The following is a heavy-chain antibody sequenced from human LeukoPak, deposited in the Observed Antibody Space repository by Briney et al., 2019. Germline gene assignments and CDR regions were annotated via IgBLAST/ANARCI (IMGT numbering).Heavy chain of an antibody. V-gene: IGHV4-59*01. CDR3: ARGDFWSGAPTD. CDR2: IYYTGRA. D-gene: IGHD3-3*01. CDR1: GGSISRYY. Sequence: SETLSLTCTVSGGSISRYYWSWIRQPPGTGLEWIGYIYYTGRADYNPSLKSRVSMSVDTSKHQFSLRVNSMTAADTAVYYCARGDFWSGAPTDWGQGTLVTVSS. J-gene: IGHJ4*02.